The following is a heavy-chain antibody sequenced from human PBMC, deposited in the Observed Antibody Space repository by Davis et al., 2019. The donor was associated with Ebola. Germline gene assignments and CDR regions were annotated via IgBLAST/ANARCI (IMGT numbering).Heavy chain of an antibody. J-gene: IGHJ5*02. CDR2: IIWNGATT. V-gene: IGHV3-20*04. Sequence: PGGSLRLSCAASGFTFDDYGMSWVRQVPGKGLEWVSGIIWNGATTGYADSVKGRFTISRDNAKNSLYLQMDSLRVEDTALYYCARVNAWSSSSGAIDTWGQGALVTVSS. D-gene: IGHD6-6*01. CDR1: GFTFDDYG. CDR3: ARVNAWSSSSGAIDT.